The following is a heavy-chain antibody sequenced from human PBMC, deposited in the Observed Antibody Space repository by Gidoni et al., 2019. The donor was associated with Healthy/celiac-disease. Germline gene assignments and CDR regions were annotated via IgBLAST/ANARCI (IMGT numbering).Heavy chain of an antibody. J-gene: IGHJ6*02. CDR2: IIPIFGTA. CDR1: GGTFSSYA. CDR3: ASTPYYIAAASYYYYGMDV. V-gene: IGHV1-69*01. Sequence: QVQLVQSGAEVKKPGSSVKVSCKASGGTFSSYAISWVRQAPGQGLEWMGGIIPIFGTANYAQKFQGRVTITADESTSTAYMELSSLRSEDTAVYYCASTPYYIAAASYYYYGMDVWGQGTTVTVSS. D-gene: IGHD6-13*01.